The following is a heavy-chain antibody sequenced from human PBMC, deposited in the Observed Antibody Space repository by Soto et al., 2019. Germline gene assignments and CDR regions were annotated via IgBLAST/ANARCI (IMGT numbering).Heavy chain of an antibody. D-gene: IGHD2-21*02. J-gene: IGHJ4*02. Sequence: SETLSLTCTVSGDSISSYYWSWIRQPPGKGLEWIGYIYYNGSTTYNPSLKSRVTISTATSTNQFSLELNSVTVADTAVYYCARQYCGGDCLPHLNWGQGTLVTVSS. CDR2: IYYNGST. CDR1: GDSISSYY. CDR3: ARQYCGGDCLPHLN. V-gene: IGHV4-59*08.